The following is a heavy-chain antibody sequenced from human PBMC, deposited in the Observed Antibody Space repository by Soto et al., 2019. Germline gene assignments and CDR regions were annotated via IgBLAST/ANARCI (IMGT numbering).Heavy chain of an antibody. D-gene: IGHD3-10*01. CDR1: GGSFSGYY. V-gene: IGHV4-34*01. J-gene: IGHJ4*02. Sequence: ETLSLTCAVYGGSFSGYYWSWIRQPPGKGLEWIGEINHSGSTNYNPSLKSRVTISVDTSKNQFSLKLSSVTAADTAVYYCARARITMVRGVIQPDHYFDYWGQGTLVTVSS. CDR3: ARARITMVRGVIQPDHYFDY. CDR2: INHSGST.